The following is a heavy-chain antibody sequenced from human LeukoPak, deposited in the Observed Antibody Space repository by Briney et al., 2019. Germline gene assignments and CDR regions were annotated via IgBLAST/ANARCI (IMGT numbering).Heavy chain of an antibody. CDR3: ARRYCTGGTCYPDRGAFDI. J-gene: IGHJ3*02. V-gene: IGHV4-39*07. CDR2: VYYTGST. Sequence: SETLSLTCTVSGDSISSSSYYWDWIRQPPGKGLEWIGSVYYTGSTDYNSSLKSRVTISVDTSKNQFSLRLSSVTAADTAVYYCARRYCTGGTCYPDRGAFDIWGQGTMVTVSS. D-gene: IGHD2-15*01. CDR1: GDSISSSSYY.